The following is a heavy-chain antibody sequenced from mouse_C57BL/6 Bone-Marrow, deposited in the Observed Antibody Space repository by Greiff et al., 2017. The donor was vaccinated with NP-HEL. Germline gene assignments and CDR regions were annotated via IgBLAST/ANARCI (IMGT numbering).Heavy chain of an antibody. CDR3: ARGVGFDY. J-gene: IGHJ2*01. CDR1: GFTFSSYG. D-gene: IGHD1-1*01. Sequence: EVKLQESGGDLVKPGGSLKLSCAASGFTFSSYGMSWVRQTPDKRLEWVATISSGGSYTYYPDSVKGRFTISRDNAKNTLYLQMSSLKSEDTAMYYCARGVGFDYWGQGTTLTVSS. CDR2: ISSGGSYT. V-gene: IGHV5-6*01.